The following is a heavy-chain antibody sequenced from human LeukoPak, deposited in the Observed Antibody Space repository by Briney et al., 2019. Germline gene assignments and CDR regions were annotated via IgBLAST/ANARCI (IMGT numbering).Heavy chain of an antibody. CDR3: ARDPDITIFGVVIRRAFDY. J-gene: IGHJ4*02. CDR1: GFTFSDYY. D-gene: IGHD3-3*01. V-gene: IGHV3-11*01. Sequence: GGSLRLSCAASGFTFSDYYMSWIRQAPGKGLEWVSYISSSGSTIYYADSVKGRFTISRENAKKSLYLQMNGLTAEDTAEYYCARDPDITIFGVVIRRAFDYWGQGTLVTVSS. CDR2: ISSSGSTI.